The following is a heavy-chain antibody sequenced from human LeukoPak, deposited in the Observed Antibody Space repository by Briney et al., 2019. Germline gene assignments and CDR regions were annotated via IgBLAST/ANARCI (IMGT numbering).Heavy chain of an antibody. CDR3: AREWYYDSSGYCSY. CDR2: ISSSSSYI. J-gene: IGHJ4*02. Sequence: GSLRLSCAASGFTFSSYGMHWVRQAPGKGLEWVSSISSSSSYIYYADSVKGRFTISRDNAKNSLYLQMNSLRAEDTAVYYCAREWYYDSSGYCSYWGQGTLVTVSS. V-gene: IGHV3-21*01. CDR1: GFTFSSYG. D-gene: IGHD3-22*01.